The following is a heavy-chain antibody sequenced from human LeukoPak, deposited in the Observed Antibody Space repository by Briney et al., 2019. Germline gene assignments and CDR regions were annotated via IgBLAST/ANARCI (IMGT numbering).Heavy chain of an antibody. D-gene: IGHD2-15*01. CDR1: GYAFTTYA. CDR3: ARDASLDCSGGSCYLA. CDR2: IHTRTGDP. V-gene: IGHV7-4-1*02. J-gene: IGHJ5*02. Sequence: ASVKVSCKASGYAFTTYAINWVRQAPGQGLEWMGWIHTRTGDPTYAQGFTGRYVFSLDTSVSTAYLQISSLKAEDTAVYYCARDASLDCSGGSCYLAWGQGTLVTVSS.